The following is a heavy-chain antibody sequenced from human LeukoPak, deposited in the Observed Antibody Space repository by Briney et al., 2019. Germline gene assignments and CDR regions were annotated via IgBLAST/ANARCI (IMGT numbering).Heavy chain of an antibody. CDR1: GFTFNSYT. CDR2: ISSSSSYI. V-gene: IGHV3-21*01. CDR3: ARGVPALDY. J-gene: IGHJ4*02. D-gene: IGHD2-2*01. Sequence: PGGSLRLSCAASGFTFNSYTMNWVRQAPGKGLEWVSSISSSSSYIYYADSVKGRFTISRDNAKNSLSLQMNSLRAEDTAVYYCARGVPALDYWGQGTLVTVSS.